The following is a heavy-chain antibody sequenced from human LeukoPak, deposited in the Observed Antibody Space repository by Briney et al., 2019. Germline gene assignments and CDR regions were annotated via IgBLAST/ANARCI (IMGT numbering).Heavy chain of an antibody. CDR2: ISSSSNYI. Sequence: GGALRLSCAASGFTFSSYSMNWVRQAPGKGLEWVSSISSSSNYIYYADSVKGRSTISRDNAKNSLYLQMNSLRAADTAVYYCAREGAATDWFDPWGQGTLVTVSS. CDR1: GFTFSSYS. CDR3: AREGAATDWFDP. D-gene: IGHD1-26*01. V-gene: IGHV3-21*01. J-gene: IGHJ5*02.